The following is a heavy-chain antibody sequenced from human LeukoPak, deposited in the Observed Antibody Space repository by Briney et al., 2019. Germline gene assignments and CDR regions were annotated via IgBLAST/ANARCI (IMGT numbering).Heavy chain of an antibody. CDR3: ARGGTPGYSTGWIDH. J-gene: IGHJ4*02. D-gene: IGHD6-19*01. V-gene: IGHV3-53*05. Sequence: GGSLRLSCAASELTVSSIYMSWVRQAPGKGLEWVSVIYSGGSTYYADSVKGRFIISRDNSRNTLYLQMNSLRAEDTAMYHCARGGTPGYSTGWIDHWGQGTLVTVSS. CDR1: ELTVSSIY. CDR2: IYSGGST.